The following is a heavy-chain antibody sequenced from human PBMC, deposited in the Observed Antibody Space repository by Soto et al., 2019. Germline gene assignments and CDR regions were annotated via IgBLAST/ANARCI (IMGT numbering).Heavy chain of an antibody. D-gene: IGHD3-10*01. CDR1: GYSFASYW. V-gene: IGHV5-51*01. Sequence: GESLKISGKGSGYSFASYWIAWVRQMPGKGLEWMGIIYPGDSDSRYSPSFQGQVTISADKSISTAYLQWNSLKASDTAIYYCARPRSGSYRLDYYGMDVWGQGTTVTVSS. CDR2: IYPGDSDS. J-gene: IGHJ6*02. CDR3: ARPRSGSYRLDYYGMDV.